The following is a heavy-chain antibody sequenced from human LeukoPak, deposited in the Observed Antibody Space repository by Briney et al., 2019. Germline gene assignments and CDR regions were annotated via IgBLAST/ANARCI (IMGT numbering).Heavy chain of an antibody. J-gene: IGHJ4*02. CDR2: IYYSGST. Sequence: PSETLSLTCTVSGGSISSYYWSWIRQPPGKGLEWIGYIYYSGSTNYNPSLKSRVTISVDTSKNQFSLKLSSVTAADTAVYYCASIIAVAGKAEGAPDYWGQGTLVTVSS. V-gene: IGHV4-59*08. D-gene: IGHD6-19*01. CDR3: ASIIAVAGKAEGAPDY. CDR1: GGSISSYY.